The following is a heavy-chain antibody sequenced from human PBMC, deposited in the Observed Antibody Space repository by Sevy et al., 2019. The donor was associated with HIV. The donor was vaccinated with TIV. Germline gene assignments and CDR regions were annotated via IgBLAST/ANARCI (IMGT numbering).Heavy chain of an antibody. Sequence: GGSLRLSCAASEFTFSSYEMNWVRQAPGKGLEWVSYISSSGSLIYYGDSVKGRFTISRDNAKNSLYLQMNSLRAEDTAVYYCAGGVVIGTTFDYWGQGTLVTVSS. CDR2: ISSSGSLI. D-gene: IGHD3-22*01. CDR3: AGGVVIGTTFDY. CDR1: EFTFSSYE. J-gene: IGHJ4*02. V-gene: IGHV3-48*03.